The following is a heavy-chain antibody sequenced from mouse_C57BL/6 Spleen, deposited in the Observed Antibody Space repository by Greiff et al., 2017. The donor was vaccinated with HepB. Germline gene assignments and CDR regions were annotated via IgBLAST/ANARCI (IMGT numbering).Heavy chain of an antibody. D-gene: IGHD2-12*01. CDR2: IDPSDSYT. J-gene: IGHJ2*01. Sequence: QVQLQQSGAELVRPGPSVKLSCKASGYTFTSYWMHWVKQRPGQGLEWIGVIDPSDSYTNYNQKFKGKATLTVDTSSSTAYMQLSSLTSEDSAVYYCARRDYKGYWGQGTTLTVSS. CDR3: ARRDYKGY. CDR1: GYTFTSYW. V-gene: IGHV1-59*01.